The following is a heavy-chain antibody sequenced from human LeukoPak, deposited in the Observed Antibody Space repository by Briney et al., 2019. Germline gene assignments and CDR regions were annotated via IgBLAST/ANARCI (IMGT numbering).Heavy chain of an antibody. D-gene: IGHD3-10*01. J-gene: IGHJ4*02. CDR1: GGSISSYY. V-gene: IGHV4-59*01. Sequence: SETLSLTCTVSGGSISSYYWSWIRQPPGKGPEWIGYIYYSGSTNYNPSLKSRVTISVDTSKNQFSLKLSSVTAADTAVYYCARDNYYGSGSHGYDYWGQGTLVTVSS. CDR2: IYYSGST. CDR3: ARDNYYGSGSHGYDY.